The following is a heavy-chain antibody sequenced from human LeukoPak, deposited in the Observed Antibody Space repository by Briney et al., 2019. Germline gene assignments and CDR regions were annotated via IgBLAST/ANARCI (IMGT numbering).Heavy chain of an antibody. D-gene: IGHD3-10*01. CDR3: ARLSRGSGRDAFDI. CDR2: ISSSSSYI. CDR1: GFTFSSYS. Sequence: PGGSLRLSCAASGFTFSSYSMNWVRQAPGKGLEWASSISSSSSYIYYADSVKGRFTISRDNAKNSLYLQMSSLRAEDTAVYYCARLSRGSGRDAFDIWGQGTMVTVSS. V-gene: IGHV3-21*01. J-gene: IGHJ3*02.